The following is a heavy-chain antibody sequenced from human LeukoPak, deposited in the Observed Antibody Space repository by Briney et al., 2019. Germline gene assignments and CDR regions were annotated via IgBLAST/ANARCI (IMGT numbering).Heavy chain of an antibody. D-gene: IGHD6-19*01. CDR3: AGIAVAGSDAFDI. CDR1: GFTFSSYG. Sequence: GGSLRLSCAASGFTFSSYGMHWVRQAPGKGLEWVAFIRYDGSNKYYADSVKGRFTISRDNAKNSLYLQMNSLRAEDTAVYYCAGIAVAGSDAFDIWGQGTMVTVSS. J-gene: IGHJ3*02. V-gene: IGHV3-30*02. CDR2: IRYDGSNK.